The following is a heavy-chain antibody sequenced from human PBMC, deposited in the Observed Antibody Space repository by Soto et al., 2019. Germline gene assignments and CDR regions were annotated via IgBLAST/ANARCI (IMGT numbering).Heavy chain of an antibody. Sequence: EVQLVESGGGLVQPGGSLRLSCAASGFTFSSYWMSWVRQAPGKGLEWVANIKQDGSEKYYVDSVKGRFTISRDNAKNPLYLQMNSLRAEDTAVYYCARVVDSSSWYVRWFDPWGQGTLVTVSS. D-gene: IGHD6-13*01. CDR2: IKQDGSEK. V-gene: IGHV3-7*03. J-gene: IGHJ5*02. CDR1: GFTFSSYW. CDR3: ARVVDSSSWYVRWFDP.